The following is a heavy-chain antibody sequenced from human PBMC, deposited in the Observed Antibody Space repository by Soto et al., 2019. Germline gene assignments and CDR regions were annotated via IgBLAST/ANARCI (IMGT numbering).Heavy chain of an antibody. V-gene: IGHV4-59*01. J-gene: IGHJ4*02. CDR2: IYYSGST. Sequence: QVQLQESGPGLVKPSETLSLTCTVSGGSISSYYWSWIRQPPGKGLEWIGYIYYSGSTNYNHSPKSRVTISVDTSKNQFSLQLSSVTAADTAVYYCAREHSSGFDFDYWGQGTLVTVSS. D-gene: IGHD6-19*01. CDR1: GGSISSYY. CDR3: AREHSSGFDFDY.